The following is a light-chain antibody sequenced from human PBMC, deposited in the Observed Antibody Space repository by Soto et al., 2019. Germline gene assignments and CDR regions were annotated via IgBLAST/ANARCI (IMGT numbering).Light chain of an antibody. V-gene: IGLV2-14*01. CDR3: SSYTSSSFWV. CDR1: SSDVGGYNY. CDR2: DVS. J-gene: IGLJ3*02. Sequence: QSALTQPASVSGSPGQPITISCTGTSSDVGGYNYVSWYQQHPGKAPKLMIYDVSNRPSGVSNRFSGSKSGNTASLTISGLQAEDEDYYYCSSYTSSSFWVFGGGTKVTVL.